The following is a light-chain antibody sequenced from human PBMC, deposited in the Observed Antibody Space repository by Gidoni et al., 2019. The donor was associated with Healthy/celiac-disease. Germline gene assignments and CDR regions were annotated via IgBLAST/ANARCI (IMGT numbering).Light chain of an antibody. CDR1: QSVSSY. Sequence: ESVFTQCPATLSLSPAARATLSCRASQSVSSYLAWYQQKPGQAPRLLIYDASNRATGIPARFSGSGSGTDFTLTISSLEPEDFAVDYCQKRSNWPPVTFXXXTRLEIK. V-gene: IGKV3-11*01. J-gene: IGKJ5*01. CDR2: DAS. CDR3: QKRSNWPPVT.